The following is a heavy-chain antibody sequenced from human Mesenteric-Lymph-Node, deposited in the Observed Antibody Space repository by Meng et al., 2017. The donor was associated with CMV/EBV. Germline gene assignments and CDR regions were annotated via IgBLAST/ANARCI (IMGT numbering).Heavy chain of an antibody. Sequence: SCASIFPSTYYWACIRQPPGQALEWIGSIYYIGSAFYHPSLKSRLTISVDTSKNQFSLKLTSVTAADTAVYYCARQPGVAVPGTDYWGQGSLVTVSS. J-gene: IGHJ4*01. CDR2: IYYIGSA. CDR1: CASIFPSTYY. CDR3: ARQPGVAVPGTDY. D-gene: IGHD6-19*01. V-gene: IGHV4-39*01.